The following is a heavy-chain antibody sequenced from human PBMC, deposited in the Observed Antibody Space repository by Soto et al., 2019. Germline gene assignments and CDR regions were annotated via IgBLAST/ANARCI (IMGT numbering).Heavy chain of an antibody. CDR1: GYTFTGYY. Sequence: ASVKVSCKASGYTFTGYYMHWARQAPGQGLEWMGWINPNSGGTNYAQKFQGWVTMTRDTSISTAYMERRRLGSDDTAVYYCARDAKIGVAATTDAFDIWGRGKRVTV. D-gene: IGHD2-15*01. CDR3: ARDAKIGVAATTDAFDI. CDR2: INPNSGGT. V-gene: IGHV1-2*04. J-gene: IGHJ3*02.